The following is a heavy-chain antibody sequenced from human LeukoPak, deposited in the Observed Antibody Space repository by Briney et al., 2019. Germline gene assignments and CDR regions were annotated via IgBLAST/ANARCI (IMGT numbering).Heavy chain of an antibody. V-gene: IGHV4-30-4*01. Sequence: SQTLSLTCTVSGGSISSNDYYWSWIRQPPGKGLEWIGYIYYSGSTYYNPSLKSRVTISVDTSKNQFSLKLSSVTAADTAVYYCARDARRGYSDYWGQGTLVTVSS. CDR3: ARDARRGYSDY. CDR1: GGSISSNDYY. CDR2: IYYSGST. J-gene: IGHJ4*02. D-gene: IGHD6-6*01.